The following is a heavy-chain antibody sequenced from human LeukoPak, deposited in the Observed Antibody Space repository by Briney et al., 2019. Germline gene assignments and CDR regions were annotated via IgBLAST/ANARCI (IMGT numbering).Heavy chain of an antibody. CDR2: INQDGSEE. V-gene: IGHV3-7*01. CDR1: GFTFSSFC. CDR3: ARGRSQFDSRGSSSFYH. Sequence: GGSLRLSCAASGFTFSSFCMGWVRQAPGSGLEWVANINQDGSEEYYVDSVKGRFIISRDNAKNSLYLQINSLRVEDTGVYFCARGRSQFDSRGSSSFYHWGQGTPVSVSS. J-gene: IGHJ4*02. D-gene: IGHD3-22*01.